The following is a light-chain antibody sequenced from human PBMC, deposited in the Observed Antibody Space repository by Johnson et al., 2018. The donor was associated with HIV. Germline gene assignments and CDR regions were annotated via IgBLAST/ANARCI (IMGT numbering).Light chain of an antibody. CDR3: ATWDDSLNGHV. CDR1: SSNIGSNT. Sequence: SVLTQPPSVSAAPGQRVTISYSGSSSNIGSNTVNWYQQLPGTDPKLLIYRNNQRPSGVPDRFSGSKSGTSASLAISGLQAEDEADYYCATWDDSLNGHVFGTGTKGTV. CDR2: RNN. J-gene: IGLJ1*01. V-gene: IGLV1-44*01.